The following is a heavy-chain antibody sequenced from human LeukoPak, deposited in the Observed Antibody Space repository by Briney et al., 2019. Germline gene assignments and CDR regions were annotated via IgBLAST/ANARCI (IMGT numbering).Heavy chain of an antibody. CDR2: INAGNGNT. J-gene: IGHJ4*02. CDR1: GYTFTSYA. CDR3: ARVAYWSGYYAY. Sequence: ASVKVSCKASGYTFTSYAMHWVRQAPGQRLEWMGWINAGNGNTKYSQKFQGRVTITRDTSASTAYMELSSLRSEDTAVYYCARVAYWSGYYAYRGQGTLVTVSS. V-gene: IGHV1-3*01. D-gene: IGHD3-3*01.